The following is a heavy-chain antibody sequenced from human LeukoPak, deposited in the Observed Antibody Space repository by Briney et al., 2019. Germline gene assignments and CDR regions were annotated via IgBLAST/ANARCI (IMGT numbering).Heavy chain of an antibody. CDR3: TRGVKEMQNY. Sequence: QAGGSLRLSCAVSGFSVRGYSMNWVRQVPGKGLDWVSFISIKGDTRYYADSVKGRFTISRDNAKNSLYLQMNSLRDEDTAVYYCTRGVKEMQNYWGQGTLVTVSS. J-gene: IGHJ4*02. CDR1: GFSVRGYS. CDR2: ISIKGDTR. D-gene: IGHD3-22*01. V-gene: IGHV3-48*02.